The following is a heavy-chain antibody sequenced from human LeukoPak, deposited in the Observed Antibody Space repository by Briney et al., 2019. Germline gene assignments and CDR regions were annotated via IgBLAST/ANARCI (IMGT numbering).Heavy chain of an antibody. CDR2: ISKSGSDT. V-gene: IGHV3-11*06. J-gene: IGHJ4*02. CDR3: ARVGATGTADY. D-gene: IGHD1-1*01. CDR1: GSTFSDYY. Sequence: GGSLRLSCAAFGSTFSDYYMSWIRQAPGKGLEWVSYISKSGSDTNFADSVKGRFTISRDNAKNSLYLQMNSLRGEDTAVYYCARVGATGTADYWGQGTLVTVS.